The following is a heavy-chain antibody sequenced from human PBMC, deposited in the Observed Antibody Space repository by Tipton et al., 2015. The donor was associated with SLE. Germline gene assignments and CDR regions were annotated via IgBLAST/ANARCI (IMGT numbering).Heavy chain of an antibody. V-gene: IGHV4-59*01. Sequence: TLSLTCAVYGGSFSGYYWSWIRQPPGKGLEWIGYIYYSGSTHYNPSLKSRVTISVDTSKNQFSLKLSSVTAADSAVYYCARDGGYYDSSGYFDYWGQGTLVTVSS. CDR3: ARDGGYYDSSGYFDY. CDR1: GGSFSGYY. J-gene: IGHJ4*02. D-gene: IGHD3-22*01. CDR2: IYYSGST.